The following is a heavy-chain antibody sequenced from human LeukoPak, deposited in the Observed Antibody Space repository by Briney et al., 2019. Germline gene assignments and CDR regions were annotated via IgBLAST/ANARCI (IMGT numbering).Heavy chain of an antibody. J-gene: IGHJ4*02. CDR2: IYYSGST. V-gene: IGHV4-39*01. CDR1: GDSISGSSYY. Sequence: PSETLSLTCTVSGDSISGSSYYWGWIRQPPGKGLEWIGSIYYSGSTYYNPSLKSRVTISVDTSKNQFSLKLSSVTAADTAVYYCARNHSSGWFDYWGQGTLVTVSS. D-gene: IGHD6-19*01. CDR3: ARNHSSGWFDY.